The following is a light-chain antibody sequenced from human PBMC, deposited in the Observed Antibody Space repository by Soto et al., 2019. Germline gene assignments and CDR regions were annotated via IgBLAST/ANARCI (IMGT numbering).Light chain of an antibody. CDR2: RNN. CDR1: SSNIGSNY. J-gene: IGLJ3*02. CDR3: AAWDDSLSGPWV. V-gene: IGLV1-47*01. Sequence: QSVLTQPPSASGTPGQRVTICCSGSSSNIGSNYVYWYQQLPGTAPKLLIYRNNQRPSGVPDRFSGSKSGTSASLAISGLRSEDEADYYCAAWDDSLSGPWVFGGGTKLTVL.